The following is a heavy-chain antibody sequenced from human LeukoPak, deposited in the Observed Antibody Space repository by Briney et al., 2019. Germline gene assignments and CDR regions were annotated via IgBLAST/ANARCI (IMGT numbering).Heavy chain of an antibody. CDR3: ARDKPEVEWFRVYYYYGMDV. Sequence: GGSLRLSCAASGFTFSTYSMNWVRQAPGKGLEWISYISNSSSTINYADSVKGRSTTSRDNAKNSLYLQMDSLRDEDTAVYYCARDKPEVEWFRVYYYYGMDVWGQGTTVSVSS. D-gene: IGHD3-3*01. CDR2: ISNSSSTI. J-gene: IGHJ6*02. CDR1: GFTFSTYS. V-gene: IGHV3-48*02.